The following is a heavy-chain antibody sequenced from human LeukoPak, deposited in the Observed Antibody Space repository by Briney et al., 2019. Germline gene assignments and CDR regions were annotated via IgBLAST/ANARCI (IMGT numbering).Heavy chain of an antibody. CDR2: INPNSGGT. CDR3: ARGHSYDNYYYYGMDV. V-gene: IGHV1-2*02. J-gene: IGHJ6*02. Sequence: ASVKVSCKASGYTFTGYYMHWVRQAPGQGLEWMRWINPNSGGTNYAQKFQGRVTMTRDTSISTAYMELSRLRSDDTAVYYCARGHSYDNYYYYGMDVWGQGTTVTVSS. CDR1: GYTFTGYY. D-gene: IGHD5-18*01.